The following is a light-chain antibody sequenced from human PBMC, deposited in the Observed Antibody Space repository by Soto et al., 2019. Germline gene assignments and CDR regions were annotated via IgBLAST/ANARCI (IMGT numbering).Light chain of an antibody. J-gene: IGKJ2*01. CDR2: GAS. CDR3: QQSYSPAYT. CDR1: QNINSY. Sequence: DIQMTQSPSSLSASVGDRVTITCRASQNINSYINWYQHKPGKAPKVLIYGASRLQSGVPPRFSGSGTGPDFTLTITSLQPDDIATYYCQQSYSPAYTFGQGTKLEI. V-gene: IGKV1-39*01.